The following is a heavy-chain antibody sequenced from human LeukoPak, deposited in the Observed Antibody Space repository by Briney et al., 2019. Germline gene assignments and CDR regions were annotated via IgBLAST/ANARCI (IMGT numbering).Heavy chain of an antibody. D-gene: IGHD2-2*01. CDR1: GDSISSGRYY. CDR2: IHPRGIT. J-gene: IGHJ6*03. Sequence: PSETLSLTCSVSGDSISSGRYYWTWIRQPAGKGLQWIGRIHPRGITNYNPSLKSRVTLSVDTSKNQFSLKLTSVTAADTAVYYCASSTNAWFDNPYYCYMDVWGRGTTVTISS. V-gene: IGHV4-61*02. CDR3: ASSTNAWFDNPYYCYMDV.